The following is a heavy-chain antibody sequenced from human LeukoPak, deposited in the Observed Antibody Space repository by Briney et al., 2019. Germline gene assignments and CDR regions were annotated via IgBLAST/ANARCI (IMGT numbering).Heavy chain of an antibody. CDR2: INPNSGGT. J-gene: IGHJ4*02. CDR1: GYTFTGNY. V-gene: IGHV1-2*02. Sequence: GASVKVSCKASGYTFTGNYIHWVRQAPGQGLGWMGWINPNSGGTNYAQKFQGRVTMTRDTSISTAYMELSRLRSDDTAVYYCAILATTQLFDYWGQGTLVTVSS. D-gene: IGHD5-12*01. CDR3: AILATTQLFDY.